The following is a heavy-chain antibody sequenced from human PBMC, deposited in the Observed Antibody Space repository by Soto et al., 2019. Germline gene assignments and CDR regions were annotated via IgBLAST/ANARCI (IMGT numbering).Heavy chain of an antibody. J-gene: IGHJ4*02. CDR1: RFTFSDYY. D-gene: IGHD6-19*01. CDR3: ARELIVVAGSYFDY. Sequence: KSGGSLRLSCAASRFTFSDYYMSWIRQAPGKGLEWVSHITSRADTIYYADSVKGRFTISRDNARSSLYLQMNSLRAEDTAVYYCARELIVVAGSYFDYWGQGSLVTVSS. CDR2: ITSRADTI. V-gene: IGHV3-11*01.